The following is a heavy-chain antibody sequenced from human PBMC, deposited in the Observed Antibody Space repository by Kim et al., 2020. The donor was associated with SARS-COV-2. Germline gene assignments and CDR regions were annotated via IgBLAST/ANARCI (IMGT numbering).Heavy chain of an antibody. CDR3: ARDKLANLVYSSSWDNDAFDI. CDR2: ISSSGSTI. Sequence: GGSLRLSCAASGFTFSDYYMSWIRQAPGKGLEWVSYISSSGSTIYYADSVKGRFTISRDNAKNSLYLQMNSLRAEDTAVYYCARDKLANLVYSSSWDNDAFDIWGQGTMVTVSS. J-gene: IGHJ3*02. V-gene: IGHV3-11*01. D-gene: IGHD6-13*01. CDR1: GFTFSDYY.